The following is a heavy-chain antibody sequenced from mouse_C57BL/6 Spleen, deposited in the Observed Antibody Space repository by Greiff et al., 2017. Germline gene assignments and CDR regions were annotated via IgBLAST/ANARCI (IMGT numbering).Heavy chain of an antibody. V-gene: IGHV1-54*01. CDR3: ARFDGSSYEGFDY. CDR2: INPGSGGT. J-gene: IGHJ2*01. D-gene: IGHD1-1*01. CDR1: GYAFTNYL. Sequence: QVQLQQSGAELVRPGTSVKLSCKASGYAFTNYLIEWVKQRPGQGLEWIGVINPGSGGTNYNEKFKGKATLTADKSSSTAYMQLSSLTSEDSAVYFCARFDGSSYEGFDYWGQGTTLTVSS.